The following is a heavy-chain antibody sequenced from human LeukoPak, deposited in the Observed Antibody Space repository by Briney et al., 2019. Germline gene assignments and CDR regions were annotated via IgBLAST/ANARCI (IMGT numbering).Heavy chain of an antibody. CDR1: GGSISSYY. CDR2: IYYSGST. D-gene: IGHD5-24*01. Sequence: NPSETLSLTCTVSGGSISSYYWSWIRQPPGKGLEWIGYIYYSGSTDYNPSLKSRVTISVDTSKNQFSLKLSSVTAADTAVYYCARGDGYNIDYWGQGTLVTVSS. CDR3: ARGDGYNIDY. V-gene: IGHV4-59*01. J-gene: IGHJ4*02.